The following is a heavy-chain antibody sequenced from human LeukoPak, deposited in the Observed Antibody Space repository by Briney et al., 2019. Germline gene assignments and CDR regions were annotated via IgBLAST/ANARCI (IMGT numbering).Heavy chain of an antibody. CDR2: INPNSGGT. CDR1: GYTFTSYG. D-gene: IGHD6-13*01. V-gene: IGHV1-2*04. Sequence: ASVKVSCKASGYTFTSYGISWVRQAPGQGLEWMGWINPNSGGTNYAQKFQGWVTMTRDTSIGTAYMELSRLRSDDTAVYYCARGPRSISSSWYDWGQGTLVTVSS. CDR3: ARGPRSISSSWYD. J-gene: IGHJ4*02.